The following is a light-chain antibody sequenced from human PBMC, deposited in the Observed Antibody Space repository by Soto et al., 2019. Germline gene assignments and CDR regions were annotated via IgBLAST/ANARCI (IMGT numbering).Light chain of an antibody. CDR1: QSISVW. CDR2: DAS. Sequence: DIQMTQFPSTLSASIGDRVTITCRASQSISVWMAWYKQIPGKAPQLLIYDASNLQSGVPSRFSGAGSGTEFTLTVSSLQPDDSATYYCQRYINYPFTFGPGTIVHIK. J-gene: IGKJ3*01. CDR3: QRYINYPFT. V-gene: IGKV1-5*01.